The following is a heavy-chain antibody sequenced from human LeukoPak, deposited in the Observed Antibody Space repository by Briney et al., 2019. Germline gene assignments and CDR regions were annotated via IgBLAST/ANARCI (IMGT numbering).Heavy chain of an antibody. CDR2: MNPNSGNT. J-gene: IGHJ4*02. V-gene: IGHV1-8*01. CDR3: ARIAAAGNRRLNY. D-gene: IGHD6-13*01. CDR1: GYTFTSYD. Sequence: VASVKVSCKASGYTFTSYDINWVRQATGQGLEWMGWMNPNSGNTGYAQKFQGRITMTRNTSISTAYMELSSLTSEDTAVYYCARIAAAGNRRLNYWGQGTLVIVSS.